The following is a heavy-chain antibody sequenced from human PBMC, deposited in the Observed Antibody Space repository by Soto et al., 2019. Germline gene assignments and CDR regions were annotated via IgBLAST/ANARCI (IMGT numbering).Heavy chain of an antibody. V-gene: IGHV1-3*05. J-gene: IGHJ4*02. CDR1: GYTFTSYA. Sequence: QVQLVQSGAEEKKPGASVKVSCKASGYTFTSYAMHWVRQAPGQRLEWMGWINAGNGNTKYSQKFQGRVTITRDTSASTAYMELSSLRAECTAVYYCARGITLPTPLDYWGQGTLVTVSS. CDR3: ARGITLPTPLDY. CDR2: INAGNGNT. D-gene: IGHD1-20*01.